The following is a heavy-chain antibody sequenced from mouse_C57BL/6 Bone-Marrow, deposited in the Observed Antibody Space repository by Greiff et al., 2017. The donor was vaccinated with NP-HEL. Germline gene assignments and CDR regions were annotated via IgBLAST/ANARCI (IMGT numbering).Heavy chain of an antibody. D-gene: IGHD1-1*01. V-gene: IGHV6-3*01. J-gene: IGHJ4*01. CDR2: IRLKSDNYAT. Sequence: EVKLVESGGGLVQPGGSMKLSCVASGFTFSNYWMNWVRQSPEKGLEWVAQIRLKSDNYATHYAESVKGRFTISRDDSKSSVYLQMNNLRAKDTGIYYCTGGTTVVGAYYYAMDYWGQGTSVTVSS. CDR3: TGGTTVVGAYYYAMDY. CDR1: GFTFSNYW.